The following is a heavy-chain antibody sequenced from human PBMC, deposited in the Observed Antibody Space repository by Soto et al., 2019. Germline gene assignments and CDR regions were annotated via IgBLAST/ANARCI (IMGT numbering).Heavy chain of an antibody. CDR2: INPSGGST. J-gene: IGHJ4*02. CDR1: GYTFTSYY. D-gene: IGHD5-18*01. V-gene: IGHV1-46*01. Sequence: ASVKVSCKASGYTFTSYYMHWVRQAPGQGLEWMGIINPSGGSTSYAQKFQGRVTMTRDTSTSTVYMELSSLRSEDTAVYYCARWVLISRVDTPMAHFDYWGQGTLVTVS. CDR3: ARWVLISRVDTPMAHFDY.